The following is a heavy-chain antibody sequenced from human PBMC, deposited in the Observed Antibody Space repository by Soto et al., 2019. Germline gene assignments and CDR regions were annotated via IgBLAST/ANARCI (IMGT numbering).Heavy chain of an antibody. CDR2: INAGNGNT. Sequence: QVQLVQSGAEVKKPGASVKVSCKASGYTFTSYAMHWVRQAPGQRLEWMGWINAGNGNTKYSRKFQGRVTITRDTHASTAYMEMSSLRYEDTAVYYWARRPGGHDGPGDYWGQGTLVTVSS. CDR1: GYTFTSYA. V-gene: IGHV1-3*01. CDR3: ARRPGGHDGPGDY. J-gene: IGHJ4*02. D-gene: IGHD2-15*01.